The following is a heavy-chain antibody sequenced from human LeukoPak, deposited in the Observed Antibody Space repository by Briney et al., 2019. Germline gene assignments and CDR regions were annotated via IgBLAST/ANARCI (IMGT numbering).Heavy chain of an antibody. CDR3: ARIPPADCGGDCYSYYFDY. D-gene: IGHD2-21*02. J-gene: IGHJ4*02. CDR1: GGSFSGYY. V-gene: IGHV4-34*01. Sequence: PSETLSLTCAVYGGSFSGYYWSWIRQPPGKGLEWIGEINHSGSTNYNPSLKSRVTISVDTSKNQFSLKLSSVTAADTAVYYCARIPPADCGGDCYSYYFDYWGQGTLVTVSS. CDR2: INHSGST.